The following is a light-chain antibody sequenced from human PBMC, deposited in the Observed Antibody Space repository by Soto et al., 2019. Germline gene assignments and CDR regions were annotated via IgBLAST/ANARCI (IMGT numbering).Light chain of an antibody. CDR3: SAYTARSTLV. CDR2: EDR. V-gene: IGLV2-14*01. Sequence: QSALTQPASVSGSSGQSITISCSGTIRDVGAYNLVSWYQQHPGTAPKLIIYEDRNRPSGISSRFSCSRSGNTASLTISGLQSEDGGDYYCSAYTARSTLVFGGGTKLTVL. CDR1: IRDVGAYNL. J-gene: IGLJ3*02.